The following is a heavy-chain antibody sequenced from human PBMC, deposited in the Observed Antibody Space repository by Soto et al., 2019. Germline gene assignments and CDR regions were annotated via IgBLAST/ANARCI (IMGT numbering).Heavy chain of an antibody. CDR1: GSIFSDHY. CDR2: SGNKANNYAT. CDR3: TRGYSGIDIYAFDI. Sequence: PGGSLRLSCAASGSIFSDHYMDWVRQAPGKGLEWVGRSGNKANNYATEYAASVKGRFTISRDDSKNSLYLQLNSLKTEDTAVYSCTRGYSGIDIYAFDIWGQGTMVTVSS. D-gene: IGHD1-26*01. V-gene: IGHV3-72*01. J-gene: IGHJ3*02.